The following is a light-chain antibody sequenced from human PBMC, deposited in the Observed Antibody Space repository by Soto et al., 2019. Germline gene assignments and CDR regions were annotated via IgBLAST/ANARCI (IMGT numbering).Light chain of an antibody. CDR1: QSFRGL. J-gene: IGKJ5*01. V-gene: IGKV3-11*01. Sequence: VLTQSPVTLSLSPGERATLSCRASQSFRGLLAWYQQKPGQAPRLLIYDAYNRATGIPPRFSGSGSGTDFTLTISSLEPEDSAVYYCQQRHRWPITFGQGTRLDIK. CDR3: QQRHRWPIT. CDR2: DAY.